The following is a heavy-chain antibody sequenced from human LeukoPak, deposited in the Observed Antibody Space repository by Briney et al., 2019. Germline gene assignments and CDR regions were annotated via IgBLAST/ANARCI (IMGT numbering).Heavy chain of an antibody. J-gene: IGHJ4*02. Sequence: PSETRSLTCTVSGGSISAYYWSWIRQPAGKGLEWIGRIHTSGSTNYNPSLKSRVTMSIDTSKNQFSLKLSSVTAADTAVYYCARDRDSSGWFDYWDQGALVTVSS. CDR1: GGSISAYY. CDR3: ARDRDSSGWFDY. V-gene: IGHV4-4*07. D-gene: IGHD6-19*01. CDR2: IHTSGST.